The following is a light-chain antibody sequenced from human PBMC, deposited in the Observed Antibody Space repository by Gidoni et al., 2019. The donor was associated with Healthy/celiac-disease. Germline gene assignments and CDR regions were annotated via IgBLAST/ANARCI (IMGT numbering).Light chain of an antibody. J-gene: IGLJ3*02. CDR2: EDS. Sequence: SYELTQPPSVSVSPGQTARITCSGDALPKKYPYWYQQKSGQAPVLVIYEDSKRPSGIPERFSGSSSGTMATLTISGAQVEDEADYYCYSTDSSGNLCVFGGGTKLTVL. V-gene: IGLV3-10*01. CDR3: YSTDSSGNLCV. CDR1: ALPKKY.